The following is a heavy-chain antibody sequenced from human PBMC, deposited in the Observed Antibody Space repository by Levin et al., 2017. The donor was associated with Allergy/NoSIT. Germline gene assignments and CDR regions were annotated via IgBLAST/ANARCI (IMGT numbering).Heavy chain of an antibody. CDR1: GFTFSTYW. Sequence: GGSLRLSCAASGFTFSTYWMSWVRQAPGKGLEWVANIKEDRSKKYYVDSVKGRFTISRDNAKNSVYLQMNSLRAEDTAVYYCTRETLAGVWGQGTMVTVSS. CDR3: TRETLAGV. D-gene: IGHD3-10*01. J-gene: IGHJ3*01. CDR2: IKEDRSKK. V-gene: IGHV3-7*01.